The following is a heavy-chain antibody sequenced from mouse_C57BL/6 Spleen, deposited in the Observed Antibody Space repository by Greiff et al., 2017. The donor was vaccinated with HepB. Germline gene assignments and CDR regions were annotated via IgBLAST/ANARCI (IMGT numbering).Heavy chain of an antibody. CDR2: IYPGSGST. CDR1: GYTFTSDW. CDR3: AKRAYGNYWYFVV. V-gene: IGHV1-55*01. Sequence: VQLQQSGAELVKPGASVKMSCKASGYTFTSDWITWVKQRPGQGLEWIGDIYPGSGSTNYNEKFKSKATLTVDTSSSTAYMQLSSLTSEDSAVYCCAKRAYGNYWYFVVWGTETAVTVSS. D-gene: IGHD2-10*02. J-gene: IGHJ1*03.